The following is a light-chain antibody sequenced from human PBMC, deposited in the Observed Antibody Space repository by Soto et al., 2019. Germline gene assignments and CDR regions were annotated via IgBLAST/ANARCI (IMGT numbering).Light chain of an antibody. CDR3: LQDNDWPLST. CDR1: QSVGNY. V-gene: IGKV3-11*01. Sequence: EKVLTQSPATLSLSPGERATLSCRASQSVGNYVAWYQQKPGQAPRLLIYDASNRATGIPARFSGSGSGTDFTLTISGLQSEDSGIYYCLQDNDWPLSTFGQGTRLEIK. J-gene: IGKJ5*01. CDR2: DAS.